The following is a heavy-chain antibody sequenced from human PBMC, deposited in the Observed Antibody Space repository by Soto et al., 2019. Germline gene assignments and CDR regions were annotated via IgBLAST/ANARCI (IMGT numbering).Heavy chain of an antibody. Sequence: GGSLRLSCAASGFTFSSYGMHWVRQAPGKGLEWVAVIWYDGSNKYYADSVKGRFTISRDNSKNTLYLQMNSLRAEDTAVYYCAREVVPAAMTYYYYGMDVWGQGTTVTVSS. J-gene: IGHJ6*02. D-gene: IGHD2-2*01. CDR1: GFTFSSYG. V-gene: IGHV3-33*01. CDR3: AREVVPAAMTYYYYGMDV. CDR2: IWYDGSNK.